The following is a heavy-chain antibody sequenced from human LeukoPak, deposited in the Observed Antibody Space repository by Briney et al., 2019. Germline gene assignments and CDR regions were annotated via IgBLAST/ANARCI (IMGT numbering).Heavy chain of an antibody. CDR3: ARVMDSSGYYDYYYGMDV. Sequence: ASVKVSCKASGYTFTSYGISWVRQAPGQGLEWMGWISAYNGNTNYAQKLQGRVTMTTATSTSTAYMELRSLRSDATAVYYCARVMDSSGYYDYYYGMDVWGQGATVTVSS. CDR1: GYTFTSYG. V-gene: IGHV1-18*01. J-gene: IGHJ6*02. CDR2: ISAYNGNT. D-gene: IGHD3-22*01.